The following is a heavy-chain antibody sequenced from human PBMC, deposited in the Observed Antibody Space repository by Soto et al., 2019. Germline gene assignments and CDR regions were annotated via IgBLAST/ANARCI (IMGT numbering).Heavy chain of an antibody. J-gene: IGHJ4*02. CDR3: ARGSRRGFYFDH. D-gene: IGHD3-10*01. V-gene: IGHV4-59*01. CDR1: GGSISGYY. Sequence: QVQLQESGPGLVKPSETLSLTCTVSGGSISGYYWSWIRQPPGKGLECIGYVYYTGSTNYSPSLKSRVTISVDTSQNQFSLKLSYVTAADTAVYYCARGSRRGFYFDHWGQGTLVTVSP. CDR2: VYYTGST.